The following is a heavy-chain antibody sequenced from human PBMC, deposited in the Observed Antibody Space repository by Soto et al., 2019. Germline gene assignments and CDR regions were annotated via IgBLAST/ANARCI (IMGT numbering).Heavy chain of an antibody. J-gene: IGHJ4*02. CDR2: VIPNLGVT. D-gene: IGHD2-15*01. CDR1: GYTFTSYA. CDR3: ARDKGYCSDTSCPDFDY. V-gene: IGHV1-69*04. Sequence: SVKVSCKASGYTFTSYAMHWVRQAPGQRFEWMGRVIPNLGVTNYAKKFQGRFTIVVDTSTSTAYMELNSLRYEDTAVYYCARDKGYCSDTSCPDFDYWGQGTLVTVSS.